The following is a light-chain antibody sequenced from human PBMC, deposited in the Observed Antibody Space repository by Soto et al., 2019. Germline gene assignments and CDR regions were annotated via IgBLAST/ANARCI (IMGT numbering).Light chain of an antibody. CDR1: QSISDS. J-gene: IGKJ1*01. Sequence: DIQMTQSPSTLSPSVGDRVTITGRAIQSISDSLAWYQQKPGKAPKILIYDASSLESGVPSRFSGSGSGTEFTLTISSLQPDDFAIYYCQQYKNYYPTFGQGTRVEIK. CDR2: DAS. V-gene: IGKV1-5*01. CDR3: QQYKNYYPT.